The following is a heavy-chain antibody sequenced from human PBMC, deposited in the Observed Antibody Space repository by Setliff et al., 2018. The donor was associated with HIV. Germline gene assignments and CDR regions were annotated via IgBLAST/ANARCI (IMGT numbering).Heavy chain of an antibody. D-gene: IGHD5-12*01. Sequence: GASVKVSCKASGYTFTGYYMHWLRQAPGQGPEWVGWINPNSGGTKYAQKFQGRVTMTRDTSISTAYMELSSLRSDDTAVYYCARDISATIRPLFDYWGQGTLVTVSS. CDR1: GYTFTGYY. J-gene: IGHJ4*02. V-gene: IGHV1-2*02. CDR2: INPNSGGT. CDR3: ARDISATIRPLFDY.